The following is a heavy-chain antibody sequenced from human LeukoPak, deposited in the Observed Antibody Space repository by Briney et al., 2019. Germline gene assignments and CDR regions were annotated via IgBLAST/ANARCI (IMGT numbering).Heavy chain of an antibody. CDR2: MSSSGSTR. CDR1: GFTFSSNG. CDR3: ARGQWLPKYFFDY. J-gene: IGHJ4*02. Sequence: PGGSLRLSCVASGFTFSSNGMHWVRQAPGKGLEGVSYMSSSGSTRYLADSVKGRFTISRDNAKNSVCLQMNSLRAEDTAVYYCARGQWLPKYFFDYWGQGTLVTVSS. D-gene: IGHD6-19*01. V-gene: IGHV3-48*04.